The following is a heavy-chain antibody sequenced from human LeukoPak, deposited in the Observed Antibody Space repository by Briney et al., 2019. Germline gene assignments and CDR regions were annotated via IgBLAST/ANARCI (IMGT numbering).Heavy chain of an antibody. CDR1: GYTFTSYY. CDR2: FDPEDGET. CDR3: ATVPYPYIAAAGTSYYYGMDV. Sequence: ASVKVSCKASGYTFTSYYMHWVRQAPGKGLEWMGGFDPEDGETIYAQKFQGRVTMTEDTSTDTAYMELSSLRSEDTAVYYCATVPYPYIAAAGTSYYYGMDVWGQGTTVTVSS. J-gene: IGHJ6*02. D-gene: IGHD6-13*01. V-gene: IGHV1-24*01.